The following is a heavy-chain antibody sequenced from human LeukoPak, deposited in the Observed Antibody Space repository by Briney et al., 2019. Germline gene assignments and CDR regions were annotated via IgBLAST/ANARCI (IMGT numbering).Heavy chain of an antibody. V-gene: IGHV1-8*01. Sequence: ASVKASCKASGYTFTSYDINWVRQATGQGLEWMGWMHPNSGNTGYAQNFQGRVTMTRNTSTSTAYMELSSLRSEDTAVYYCARGGPVAATHKYFQHWGQGTLVTVSS. D-gene: IGHD6-19*01. CDR3: ARGGPVAATHKYFQH. CDR1: GYTFTSYD. J-gene: IGHJ1*01. CDR2: MHPNSGNT.